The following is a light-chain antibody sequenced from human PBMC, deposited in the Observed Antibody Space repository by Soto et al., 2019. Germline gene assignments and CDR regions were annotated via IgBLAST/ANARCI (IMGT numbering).Light chain of an antibody. V-gene: IGKV3-15*01. Sequence: EIVLTQSPATLSVSPGERATLSSRASQSVSSNLAWYQQKPGQAPRLVIYGASTRATGIPARFSGSGSGTEFTLTISSLQSEDFAVYYCQHYNKLPLTFGGGAKVEI. CDR2: GAS. CDR3: QHYNKLPLT. CDR1: QSVSSN. J-gene: IGKJ4*01.